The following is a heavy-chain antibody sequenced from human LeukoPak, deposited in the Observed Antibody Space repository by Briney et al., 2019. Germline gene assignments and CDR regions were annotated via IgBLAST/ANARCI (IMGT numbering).Heavy chain of an antibody. CDR1: GFTFSSYA. CDR2: ISGSGGST. J-gene: IGHJ4*02. D-gene: IGHD5-24*01. CDR3: AKKGDGYNWNPWYFDY. V-gene: IGHV3-23*01. Sequence: GGSLRVSCAASGFTFSSYAMSWVRQAPGKGLEWVSAISGSGGSTYYADSVKGRFTISRDNSKNTLYLQMNSLRAEDTAVYYCAKKGDGYNWNPWYFDYWGQGTLVTVSS.